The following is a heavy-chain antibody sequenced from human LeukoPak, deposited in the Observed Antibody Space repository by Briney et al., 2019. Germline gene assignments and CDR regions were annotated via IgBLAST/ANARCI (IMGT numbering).Heavy chain of an antibody. CDR3: TRYFPGERSGRYGDC. D-gene: IGHD6-19*01. J-gene: IGHJ4*02. CDR2: VRSKGNNYAA. Sequence: QTGGSLRLSCAASGFTFSGSSIHWARLASGKGLECVGRVRSKGNNYAAAYDASLKGLFTLSKDDSHNTAYLQMNSLKTEDTAVYYCTRYFPGERSGRYGDCWGQGTLVTVSS. CDR1: GFTFSGSS. V-gene: IGHV3-73*01.